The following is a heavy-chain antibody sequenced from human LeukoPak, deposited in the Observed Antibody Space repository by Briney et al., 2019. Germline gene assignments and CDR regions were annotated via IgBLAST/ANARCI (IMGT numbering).Heavy chain of an antibody. CDR1: GFTFSSYG. CDR2: ISYDGSNK. V-gene: IGHV3-30*18. CDR3: AKDEIDTVVVVVADNAGHYMDV. D-gene: IGHD2-15*01. J-gene: IGHJ6*03. Sequence: GRSLRLSCAASGFTFSSYGMHWVRQAPGKGLEWVAVISYDGSNKYYADSVKGRFTISRDNSKNTLYLQMNSLRAEDTAVYYCAKDEIDTVVVVVADNAGHYMDVWGKGTTVTVSS.